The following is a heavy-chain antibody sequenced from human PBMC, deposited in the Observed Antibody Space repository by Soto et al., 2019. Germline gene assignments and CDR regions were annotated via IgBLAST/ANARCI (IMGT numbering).Heavy chain of an antibody. D-gene: IGHD6-13*01. J-gene: IGHJ5*02. CDR3: ARSIAAAFNWFDP. CDR1: GYTFTSYA. Sequence: ASVKVSCKASGYTFTSYAMHWVRQAPGQRLEWMGWINAGNGNTKYSQKIQGRVTITRDTSASTAYMELSSLRSEDTAVYYCARSIAAAFNWFDPWGQGTLVTVSS. V-gene: IGHV1-3*01. CDR2: INAGNGNT.